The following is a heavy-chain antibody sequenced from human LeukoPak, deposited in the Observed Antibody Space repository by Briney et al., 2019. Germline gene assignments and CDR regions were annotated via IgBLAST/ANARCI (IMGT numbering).Heavy chain of an antibody. V-gene: IGHV3-21*01. CDR2: ISASSTYM. J-gene: IGHJ6*02. CDR1: GFTFSSYD. CDR3: ARFDGGSGYGMDV. D-gene: IGHD4-23*01. Sequence: GGSLRLSCAASGFTFSSYDMNWVRQAPGKGLEGVSSISASSTYMYYTDSLKGRFTISRDNARNSLFLQMNSLRAEDTAVYYCARFDGGSGYGMDVWGRGTTVTVSS.